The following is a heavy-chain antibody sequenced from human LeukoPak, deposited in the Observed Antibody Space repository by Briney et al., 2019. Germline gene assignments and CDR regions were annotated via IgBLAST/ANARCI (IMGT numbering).Heavy chain of an antibody. D-gene: IGHD3-9*01. Sequence: ASVKVSSKVSGYTXTELSMHWVRQAPGKGLEWMGGFDPEDGETIYAQKFQGRVTMTEDTSTDTAYMELSSLRSEDTAVYYCATGDILTGYNYYFDYWGQGTLVTVSS. J-gene: IGHJ4*02. CDR1: GYTXTELS. CDR3: ATGDILTGYNYYFDY. V-gene: IGHV1-24*01. CDR2: FDPEDGET.